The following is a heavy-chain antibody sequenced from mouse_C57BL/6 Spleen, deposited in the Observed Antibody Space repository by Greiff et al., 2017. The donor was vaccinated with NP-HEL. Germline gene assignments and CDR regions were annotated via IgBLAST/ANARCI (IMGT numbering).Heavy chain of an antibody. CDR2: INPNNGGT. CDR1: GYTFTDYN. Sequence: EVQLQQSGPELVKPGASVKIPCKASGYTFTDYNMDWVKQSHGKSLEWIGDINPNNGGTIYNQKFKGKATLTVDKSSSTAYMELRSLTSEDTAVYYCARRLYYDYVSYWYFDVWGTGTTVTVSS. D-gene: IGHD2-4*01. J-gene: IGHJ1*03. V-gene: IGHV1-18*01. CDR3: ARRLYYDYVSYWYFDV.